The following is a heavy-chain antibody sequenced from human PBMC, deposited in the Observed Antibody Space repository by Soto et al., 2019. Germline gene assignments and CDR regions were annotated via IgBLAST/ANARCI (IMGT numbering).Heavy chain of an antibody. CDR1: GYTFTGYY. Sequence: ASVKVSCKASGYTFTGYYMHWVRQAPGQGLEWMGWINPNSGGTNYAQKFQGWVTMTRDTSISTAYMELSRLRSDDTAVYYCAREAAGYYYYGMDVCGQGTTVTVAS. CDR2: INPNSGGT. J-gene: IGHJ6*02. CDR3: AREAAGYYYYGMDV. V-gene: IGHV1-2*04. D-gene: IGHD6-13*01.